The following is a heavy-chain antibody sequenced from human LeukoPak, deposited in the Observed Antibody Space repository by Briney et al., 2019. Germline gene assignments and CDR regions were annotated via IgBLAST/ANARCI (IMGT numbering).Heavy chain of an antibody. V-gene: IGHV1-24*01. D-gene: IGHD3-10*01. CDR2: FDPEDGET. J-gene: IGHJ3*02. CDR1: GYTLTELS. CDR3: ARGVWFGELRAFDI. Sequence: ASVKVSCKVSGYTLTELSMHWVRQAPGKGLEWMGGFDPEDGETIYAQKFQGRVTMTEDTSTDTAYMELSSLRSEDTAVYYCARGVWFGELRAFDIWGQGTMVTVSS.